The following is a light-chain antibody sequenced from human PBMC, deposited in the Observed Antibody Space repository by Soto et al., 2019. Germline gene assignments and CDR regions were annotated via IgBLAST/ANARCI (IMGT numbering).Light chain of an antibody. J-gene: IGKJ1*01. CDR3: MHPLYTSWT. CDR2: LSS. Sequence: EIVMTQSPLSLPVTPGEPASISCRTSQSLLYTNGYNYVDWFVQKPGQSPQLLIYLSSNRASGVPDRYSGSGSGTDFTLKSSKVEAEDVGVYYCMHPLYTSWTFGQGTNVEIK. V-gene: IGKV2-28*01. CDR1: QSLLYTNGYNY.